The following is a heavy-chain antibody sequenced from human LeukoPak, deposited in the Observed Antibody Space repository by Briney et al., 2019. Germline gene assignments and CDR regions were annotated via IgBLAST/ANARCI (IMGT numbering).Heavy chain of an antibody. CDR1: GGSINSSSYY. D-gene: IGHD4-17*01. CDR2: IYYSGST. J-gene: IGHJ4*02. V-gene: IGHV4-39*01. Sequence: PSETLSLTCTVSGGSINSSSYYWGWIRQPPGKGLKWIGSIYYSGSTYHNPSLKSRVTISVDTSKKQFSLKLSSVTAADTAVYYCARQIRSNYGDYPLRYWGQGTLVTVSS. CDR3: ARQIRSNYGDYPLRY.